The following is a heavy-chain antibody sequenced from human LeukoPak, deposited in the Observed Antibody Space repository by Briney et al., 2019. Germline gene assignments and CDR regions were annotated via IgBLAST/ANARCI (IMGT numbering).Heavy chain of an antibody. Sequence: SSETLSLTCAVYGGSFSGYYWSWIRQPPGKGLEWIGEINHSGSTNYNPSLKSRVTISVDTSKNQFSLKLSSVTAADTAVYYCARCVPRWLVKSWGQGTLVTVSS. CDR2: INHSGST. D-gene: IGHD6-19*01. CDR1: GGSFSGYY. V-gene: IGHV4-34*01. CDR3: ARCVPRWLVKS. J-gene: IGHJ5*02.